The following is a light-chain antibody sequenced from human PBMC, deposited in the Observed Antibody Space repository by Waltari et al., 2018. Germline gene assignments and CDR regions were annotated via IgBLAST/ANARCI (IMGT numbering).Light chain of an antibody. Sequence: QSVLTQPPSVSGTPGQRVTISCSGSTSNIGAGHDVHWYQHLPGTAPKLLIYGNNNQPSRVPNLLSGSKSSPSASLAITGLQADDEADYFCQSFDNMLSGGVVFGGGTKLAVL. CDR3: QSFDNMLSGGVV. CDR1: TSNIGAGHD. J-gene: IGLJ2*01. CDR2: GNN. V-gene: IGLV1-40*01.